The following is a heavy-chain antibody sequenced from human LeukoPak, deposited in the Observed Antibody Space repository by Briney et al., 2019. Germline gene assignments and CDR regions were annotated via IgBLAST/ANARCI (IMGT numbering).Heavy chain of an antibody. J-gene: IGHJ4*02. CDR1: GFTFDDYA. D-gene: IGHD6-19*01. Sequence: PGRSLRLSCAASGFTFDDYAMHWVRQAPGKGLEWVSGISWNSGSIGYADSVKGRFTISRDNAKNSLYLQMNSLRAEDTALYYCAKDKGEGSGWYFDYWGQGTLVTVSS. V-gene: IGHV3-9*01. CDR2: ISWNSGSI. CDR3: AKDKGEGSGWYFDY.